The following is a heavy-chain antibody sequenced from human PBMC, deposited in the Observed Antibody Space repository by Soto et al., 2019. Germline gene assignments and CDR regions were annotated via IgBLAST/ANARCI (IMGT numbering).Heavy chain of an antibody. CDR1: GFTFSCCA. CDR3: ARDQSTGDWFDA. V-gene: IGHV3-74*03. Sequence: PGGSLRLSCAASGFTFSCCAMSWVRQAPGKGLVWVSRINGDGSDIKYADSVKGRFTISRDNAKNTLYLQMNSLRAEDTAVYYCARDQSTGDWFDAWGQGTLVTVSS. D-gene: IGHD2-2*01. J-gene: IGHJ5*02. CDR2: INGDGSDI.